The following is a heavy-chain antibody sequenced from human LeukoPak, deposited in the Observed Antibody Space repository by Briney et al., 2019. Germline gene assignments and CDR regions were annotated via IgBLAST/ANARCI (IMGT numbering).Heavy chain of an antibody. Sequence: SVKVSCKASGYTFSSYAISWVRQAPGQGLEWMGRIIPILGIANYAQKFQGRVTITADKSTSTAYMELSSLRSEDTAVYYCAGSKYYYYGMDVWGQGTTVTVSS. CDR1: GYTFSSYA. CDR3: AGSKYYYYGMDV. J-gene: IGHJ6*02. V-gene: IGHV1-69*04. D-gene: IGHD2-15*01. CDR2: IIPILGIA.